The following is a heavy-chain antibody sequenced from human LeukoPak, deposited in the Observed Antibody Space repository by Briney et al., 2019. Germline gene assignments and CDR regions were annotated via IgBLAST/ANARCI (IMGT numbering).Heavy chain of an antibody. J-gene: IGHJ4*02. D-gene: IGHD6-13*01. Sequence: PGGSLRLSCEASGFTFRNYGMHWVRQAPGKGLEWVAVIWYDGSNKYYADSVKGRFTISRDNSKNTLYLQMNSLRAEDTAVYYCARDRPLSRPGIAAAGTLDYWGQGTLVTVSS. CDR2: IWYDGSNK. CDR1: GFTFRNYG. CDR3: ARDRPLSRPGIAAAGTLDY. V-gene: IGHV3-33*01.